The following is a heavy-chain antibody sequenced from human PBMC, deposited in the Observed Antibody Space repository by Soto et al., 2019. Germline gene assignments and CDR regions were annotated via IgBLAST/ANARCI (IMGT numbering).Heavy chain of an antibody. CDR2: IYYSGST. J-gene: IGHJ4*02. Sequence: SETLSLTCTVSGGSISSSSYYWGWIRQPPGKGLEWIGSIYYSGSTYYNPSLKSRVTISVDTSKNQFSLKLSSVTAADTAVYYCAIPTHYYDNYWGQGTLVTVSS. D-gene: IGHD3-22*01. V-gene: IGHV4-39*01. CDR3: AIPTHYYDNY. CDR1: GGSISSSSYY.